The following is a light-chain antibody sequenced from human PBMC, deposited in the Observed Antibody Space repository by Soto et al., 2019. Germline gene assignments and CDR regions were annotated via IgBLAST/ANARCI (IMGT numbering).Light chain of an antibody. Sequence: QSVLTQPASVSGSPGQSITISCTGSSSDVGAYTSVSWYQQHPGKAPKLMIYEVSNRPSGVSRRFSGSKSGNTASLTISGLQAEDEAHYYCSSYTSDNRDYVFCTGTKVT. CDR2: EVS. J-gene: IGLJ1*01. CDR3: SSYTSDNRDYV. V-gene: IGLV2-14*01. CDR1: SSDVGAYTS.